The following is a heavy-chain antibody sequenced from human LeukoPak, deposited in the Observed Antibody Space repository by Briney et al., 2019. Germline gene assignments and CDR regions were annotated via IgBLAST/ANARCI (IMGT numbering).Heavy chain of an antibody. V-gene: IGHV4-59*08. CDR2: IYYSGST. CDR1: GGSISSYY. Sequence: PSETLSLTCTVSGGSISSYYWSWLRQPPGKGLEWIGYIYYSGSTNYNPSLKSRVTISVDTSKNQFSLNLRSVTAADTAVYYCAGQYDSSAYFFYWGQGTLVTVSS. D-gene: IGHD3-22*01. CDR3: AGQYDSSAYFFY. J-gene: IGHJ4*02.